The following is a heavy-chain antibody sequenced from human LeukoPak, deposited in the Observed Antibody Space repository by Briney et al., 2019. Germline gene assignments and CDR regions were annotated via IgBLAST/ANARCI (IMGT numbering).Heavy chain of an antibody. CDR2: ISGSGGST. J-gene: IGHJ4*02. V-gene: IGHV3-23*01. Sequence: PGGSLRLSCAASGFTLSSYAMSWVRQAPGKGLEWVSAISGSGGSTYYADSVKGRFTISRDNSKNTLYLQMNSLRAEDTAVYYCAKDPYGSGRSYFDYWGQGTLVTVSS. D-gene: IGHD3-10*01. CDR3: AKDPYGSGRSYFDY. CDR1: GFTLSSYA.